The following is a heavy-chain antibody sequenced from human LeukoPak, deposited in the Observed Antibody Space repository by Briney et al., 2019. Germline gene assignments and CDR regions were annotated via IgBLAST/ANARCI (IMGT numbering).Heavy chain of an antibody. J-gene: IGHJ4*02. D-gene: IGHD6-19*01. V-gene: IGHV1-18*01. Sequence: SVKVSCKASGYNFISYGVSWVRQAPGQGLEWMGLISTYNGDTNYAQKYQGRVTMTTDTSTTTAYMELRSLRSDDTAVYYCARPVVAGNFDYWGQGTLVTVSS. CDR3: ARPVVAGNFDY. CDR2: ISTYNGDT. CDR1: GYNFISYG.